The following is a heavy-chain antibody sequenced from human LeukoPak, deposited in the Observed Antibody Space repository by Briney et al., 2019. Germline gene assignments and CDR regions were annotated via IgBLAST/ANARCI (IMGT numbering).Heavy chain of an antibody. J-gene: IGHJ4*02. Sequence: GGSLRLSCIASGFTFSSYWMSWVRQAPGGGLEWVANIKEDGSEKYYVDSVKGRFTISRDNAKISLYLQMNSLRAEDTAVYFCASQFWWAAVAGTTLDFWGQGTLVTVSS. CDR1: GFTFSSYW. D-gene: IGHD6-19*01. V-gene: IGHV3-7*05. CDR2: IKEDGSEK. CDR3: ASQFWWAAVAGTTLDF.